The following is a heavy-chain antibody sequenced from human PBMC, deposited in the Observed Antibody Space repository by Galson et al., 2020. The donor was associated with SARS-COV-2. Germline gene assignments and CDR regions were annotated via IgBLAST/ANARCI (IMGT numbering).Heavy chain of an antibody. Sequence: GRSLRLSCAASGFTFSSYGMHWVRQAPGKGLEWVAVIWYDGSNKYYADSVKGRFTISRDNSKNTRYLQMNSLRAEDTTVYYCARDPILPGGWDDAFDIWGEGTMVTVSS. CDR3: ARDPILPGGWDDAFDI. CDR1: GFTFSSYG. V-gene: IGHV3-33*01. CDR2: IWYDGSNK. D-gene: IGHD1-26*01. J-gene: IGHJ3*02.